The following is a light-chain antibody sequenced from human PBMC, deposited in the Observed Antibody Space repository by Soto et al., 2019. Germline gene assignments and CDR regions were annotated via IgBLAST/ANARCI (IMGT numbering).Light chain of an antibody. CDR3: QSYDGSLSAGV. J-gene: IGLJ3*02. V-gene: IGLV1-40*01. CDR1: SSNIGAGYD. CDR2: GNS. Sequence: QSVLTQPPSVSGAPGQRVTISCTGSSSNIGAGYDVHWYQQLPGTAPKLLIYGNSKRPSGVPDRFSGSKSGTSASLAITGLQAEDEADYYCQSYDGSLSAGVFGGGTKVTVL.